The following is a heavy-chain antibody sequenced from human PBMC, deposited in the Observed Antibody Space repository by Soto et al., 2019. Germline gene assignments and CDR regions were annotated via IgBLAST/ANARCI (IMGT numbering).Heavy chain of an antibody. D-gene: IGHD6-13*01. J-gene: IGHJ4*02. Sequence: QITLTESGPTLVKPTQTLTLTCTFSGFSFSTSAVGVGWIRQPPGKALEWLALIYWDDDKRYSPFLKCRLTITKDTSTNQLVLTMTNMDPVDTGTYYCAHLYWGASGTRYYFDYWGQGTLVTVSS. V-gene: IGHV2-5*02. CDR2: IYWDDDK. CDR1: GFSFSTSAVG. CDR3: AHLYWGASGTRYYFDY.